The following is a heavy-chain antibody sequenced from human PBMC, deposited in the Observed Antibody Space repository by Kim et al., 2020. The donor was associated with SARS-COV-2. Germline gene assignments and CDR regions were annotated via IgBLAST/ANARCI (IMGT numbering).Heavy chain of an antibody. CDR1: GYTFTGYY. CDR2: INPNSGGT. CDR3: ATGQGSRIYSGYDWDYYYGIDV. D-gene: IGHD5-12*01. J-gene: IGHJ6*02. V-gene: IGHV1-2*04. Sequence: ASVKVSCKASGYTFTGYYMHWVRQAPGQGLEWMGWINPNSGGTNYAQKFQGWVTMTRDTSISTAYMELSRLRSDDTAVYYCATGQGSRIYSGYDWDYYYGIDVWGQGTTVTVSS.